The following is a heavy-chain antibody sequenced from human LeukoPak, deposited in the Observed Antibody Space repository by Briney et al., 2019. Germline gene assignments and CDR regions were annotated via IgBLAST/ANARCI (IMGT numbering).Heavy chain of an antibody. CDR2: IYYSGST. V-gene: IGHV4-59*01. J-gene: IGHJ6*03. CDR1: GGSISSYY. Sequence: PSETLSLTCTVSGGSISSYYWSWIRQPPGKGLEWIGYIYYSGSTNYNPSLKSRVTISVDTSKNQFSLKLSSVTAADTAVYYCARGSMTTMSPMVRYMDVWGKGTTVTISS. D-gene: IGHD4-17*01. CDR3: ARGSMTTMSPMVRYMDV.